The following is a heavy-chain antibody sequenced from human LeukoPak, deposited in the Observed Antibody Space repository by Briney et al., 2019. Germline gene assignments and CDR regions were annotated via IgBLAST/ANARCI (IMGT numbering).Heavy chain of an antibody. CDR3: ARRGVTTYYYDSNGSMTDAFDV. J-gene: IGHJ3*01. D-gene: IGHD3-22*01. V-gene: IGHV4-39*01. CDR2: IYYSGST. Sequence: PSETLSLTCTVSGGSISSSSYCWGWMRPPPGQGREWIGSIYYSGSTYYNPSLKIRVTIAVDTSKNQFSLRLSSVTAADTAVYYCARRGVTTYYYDSNGSMTDAFDVWGQGTMVTVSS. CDR1: GGSISSSSYC.